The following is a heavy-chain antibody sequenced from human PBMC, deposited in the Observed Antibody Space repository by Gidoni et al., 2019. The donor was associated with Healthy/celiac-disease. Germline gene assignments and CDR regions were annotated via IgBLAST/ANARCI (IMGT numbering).Heavy chain of an antibody. CDR3: ARPLAAAGSTGWFDP. CDR1: GSSFTSYW. CDR2: IYPGDSDT. J-gene: IGHJ5*02. V-gene: IGHV5-51*01. D-gene: IGHD6-13*01. Sequence: EVQLVQSGAEVKQPGESLKISCKGSGSSFTSYWIGWVRQMPGKGLEWMGIIYPGDSDTRYSPSFQGQVTISADKSISTAYLQWSSLKASDTAMYYCARPLAAAGSTGWFDPWGQGTLVTVSS.